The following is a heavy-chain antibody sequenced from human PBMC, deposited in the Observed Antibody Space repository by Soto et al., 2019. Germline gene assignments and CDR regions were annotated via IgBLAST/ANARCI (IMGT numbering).Heavy chain of an antibody. Sequence: PGESLKISCAASGFTVSSNYMNWVRQAPGKGLEWVSVIYSGGGTYYADSVKGRFTISRDNSKNTLYLQMNSLTTEDTAVYYCARESFSDYVYAFDIWGQGTMVTVSS. J-gene: IGHJ3*02. CDR1: GFTVSSNY. D-gene: IGHD3-16*01. CDR2: IYSGGGT. CDR3: ARESFSDYVYAFDI. V-gene: IGHV3-66*01.